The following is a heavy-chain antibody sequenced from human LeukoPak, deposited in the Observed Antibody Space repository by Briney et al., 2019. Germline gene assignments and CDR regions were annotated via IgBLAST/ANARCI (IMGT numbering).Heavy chain of an antibody. Sequence: PGRSLRLSCAASGFTFSTYWMSWARQAPGKGLEWVANIKQDESEKYYTDSVKGRFTISRDNAKNSLSLQMSSLRADDTAVYYCARVGRDSKYGYFDFWGQGTLVTVSS. CDR3: ARVGRDSKYGYFDF. D-gene: IGHD4-11*01. J-gene: IGHJ4*02. CDR1: GFTFSTYW. V-gene: IGHV3-7*01. CDR2: IKQDESEK.